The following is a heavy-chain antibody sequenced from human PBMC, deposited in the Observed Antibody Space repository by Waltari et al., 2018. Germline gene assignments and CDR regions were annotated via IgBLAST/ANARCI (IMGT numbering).Heavy chain of an antibody. CDR1: GGSFRSYY. Sequence: QVQLQQWGAGLLKPSETLSLTCAVYGGSFRSYYWSWIRQPPGKGLEWIGEINHSGSTNYNPSLKSRVTISVDTSKNQFSLKLSSVTAADTAVYYCARHGKGYYGSGNWFDPWGQGTLVTVSS. CDR2: INHSGST. D-gene: IGHD3-10*01. CDR3: ARHGKGYYGSGNWFDP. J-gene: IGHJ5*02. V-gene: IGHV4-34*01.